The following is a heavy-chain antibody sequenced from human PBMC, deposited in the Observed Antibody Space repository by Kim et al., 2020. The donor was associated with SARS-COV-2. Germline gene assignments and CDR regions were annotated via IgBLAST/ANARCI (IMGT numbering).Heavy chain of an antibody. J-gene: IGHJ3*02. D-gene: IGHD1-26*01. V-gene: IGHV4-4*02. CDR3: ARGPGGSYYGAFDI. Sequence: NPSLKSRVTISVDKSKNQFSLKLSSVTAADTAVYYCARGPGGSYYGAFDIWGQGTIVTVSS.